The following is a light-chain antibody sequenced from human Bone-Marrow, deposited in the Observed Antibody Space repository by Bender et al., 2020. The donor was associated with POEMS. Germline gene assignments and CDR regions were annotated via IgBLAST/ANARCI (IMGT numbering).Light chain of an antibody. CDR3: ATWEGSLNGWV. J-gene: IGLJ3*02. CDR2: NNS. Sequence: QSVLTQPLSASGTPGQRVTISCSGSSSKFGSYPVNWYQQLPGAAPKLVIFNNSQRPSGVPDRFSGSNSGTSASLAIQGVLADDEADFYCATWEGSLNGWVFGGGTKLTVL. CDR1: SSKFGSYP. V-gene: IGLV1-44*01.